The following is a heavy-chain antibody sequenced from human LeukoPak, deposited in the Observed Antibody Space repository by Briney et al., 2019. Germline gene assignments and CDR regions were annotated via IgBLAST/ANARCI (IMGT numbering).Heavy chain of an antibody. CDR1: GVGFGSYA. J-gene: IGHJ4*02. CDR2: ISGSGGST. CDR3: AKDQGPLRYSYFDY. V-gene: IGHV3-23*01. D-gene: IGHD3-9*01. Sequence: GGSLGLLCEACGVGFGSYAMRWVRQAPGKGLEWVSAISGSGGSTYYADSVKGRFTISRDNSKNTLYLQMNSLRAEDTAVYYCAKDQGPLRYSYFDYWGQGTLVTVSS.